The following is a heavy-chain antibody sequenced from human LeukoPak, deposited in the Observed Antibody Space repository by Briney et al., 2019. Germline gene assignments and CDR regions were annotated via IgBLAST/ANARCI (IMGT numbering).Heavy chain of an antibody. V-gene: IGHV3-30-3*01. CDR2: ISYDGSNK. CDR3: ARAGIAAAAPDY. Sequence: PGGSLRLSCAASGFTFSSYAMHWVRQAPGKGLEWVAVISYDGSNKYYADSVKGRFTISRDNSKNTLYLQMNGLRAEDTAVYYCARAGIAAAAPDYWGQGTLVTVSS. J-gene: IGHJ4*02. CDR1: GFTFSSYA. D-gene: IGHD6-13*01.